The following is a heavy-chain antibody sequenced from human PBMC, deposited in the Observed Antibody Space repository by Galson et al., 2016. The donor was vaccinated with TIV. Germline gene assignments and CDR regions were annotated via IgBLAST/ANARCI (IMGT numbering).Heavy chain of an antibody. CDR2: ISVSGGRT. V-gene: IGHV3-23*01. Sequence: SLRLSCAGSTLRSSSYAMSWVRQAPGKGLEWVSAISVSGGRTYYADSVKGRFTISRDNSKNTVYLQTNSLTAEDTTVYYCAKGGGYGDVYFDFWGQGTLVTVSS. J-gene: IGHJ4*02. CDR1: TLRSSSYA. D-gene: IGHD4-17*01. CDR3: AKGGGYGDVYFDF.